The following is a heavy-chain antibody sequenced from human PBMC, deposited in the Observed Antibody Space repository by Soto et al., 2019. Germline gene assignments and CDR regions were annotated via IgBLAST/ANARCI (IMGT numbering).Heavy chain of an antibody. CDR3: ARMAGPWYFDL. CDR1: GGSFSGFY. V-gene: IGHV4-34*01. Sequence: QVQLQQWGAGLLKPSETQSLTCAVHGGSFSGFYWTWIRQPPGKGLEWIGEINHSGSSNYNPPLKSRVTMSLDTSRNQFSLSLNSVTAADTAVYYCARMAGPWYFDLWGRGTLVTVSS. CDR2: INHSGSS. J-gene: IGHJ2*01.